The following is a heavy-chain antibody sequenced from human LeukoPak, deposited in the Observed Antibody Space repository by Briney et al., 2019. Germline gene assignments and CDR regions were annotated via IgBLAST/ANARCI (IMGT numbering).Heavy chain of an antibody. CDR1: GCTFTSYY. CDR3: AREGYYDSSGSNREGFDY. Sequence: ASVKVSCKASGCTFTSYYIHWVRQAPGQGLEWMGIINPRGGITSYAQKFQGRVTMTRDTSTSTVYMDLSSLRSEDTAVYYCAREGYYDSSGSNREGFDYWGQGTLVTVSP. V-gene: IGHV1-46*01. J-gene: IGHJ4*02. CDR2: INPRGGIT. D-gene: IGHD3-22*01.